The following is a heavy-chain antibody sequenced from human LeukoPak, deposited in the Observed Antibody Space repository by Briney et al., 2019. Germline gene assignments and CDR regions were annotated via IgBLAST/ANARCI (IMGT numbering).Heavy chain of an antibody. D-gene: IGHD3-10*01. CDR2: INPNSGGT. Sequence: ASVKVSCKASGYTFNGYYMHWVRQAPGQGLEWMGWINPNSGGTNYAQKFQGRVTMTRDTSISTAYMELSRLRSDDTAVYYCARVWFGELHSIDYYYYGMDVWGQGTTVTVSS. J-gene: IGHJ6*02. CDR1: GYTFNGYY. CDR3: ARVWFGELHSIDYYYYGMDV. V-gene: IGHV1-2*02.